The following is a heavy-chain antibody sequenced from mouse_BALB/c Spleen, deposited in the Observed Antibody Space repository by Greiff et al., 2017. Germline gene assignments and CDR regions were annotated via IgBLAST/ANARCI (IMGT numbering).Heavy chain of an antibody. CDR1: GFAFSSYD. D-gene: IGHD4-1*02. J-gene: IGHJ3*01. V-gene: IGHV5-12-1*01. Sequence: EVKLMESGGGLVKPGGSLKLSCAASGFAFSSYDMSWVRQTPEKRLEWVAYISSGGGSTYYPDTVKGRFTISRDNAKNTLYLQMSSLKSEDTAMYYCARSNWDDAYWGQGTLVTVSA. CDR3: ARSNWDDAY. CDR2: ISSGGGST.